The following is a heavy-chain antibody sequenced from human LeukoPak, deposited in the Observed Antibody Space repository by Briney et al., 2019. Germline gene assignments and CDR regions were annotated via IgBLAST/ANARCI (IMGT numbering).Heavy chain of an antibody. D-gene: IGHD2-2*01. CDR2: INPNSGGT. J-gene: IGHJ6*02. Sequence: ASVKVSCKASGYTFTGYYMHWVRQAPGQGLEWMGWINPNSGGTNYAQKFQGWVTMTRDTSISTAYMELSRLRSDDTAVYYCARAGYCSSTSCYRGRYYYYYGMDVWGQGTTVTVSS. V-gene: IGHV1-2*04. CDR1: GYTFTGYY. CDR3: ARAGYCSSTSCYRGRYYYYYGMDV.